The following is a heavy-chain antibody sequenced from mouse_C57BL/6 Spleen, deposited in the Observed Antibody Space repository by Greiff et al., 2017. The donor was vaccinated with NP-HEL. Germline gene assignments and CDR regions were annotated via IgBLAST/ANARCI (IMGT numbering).Heavy chain of an antibody. V-gene: IGHV5-6*02. CDR3: ARRDNPASYFDY. CDR2: ISSGGSYT. J-gene: IGHJ2*01. D-gene: IGHD6-1*01. CDR1: GFTFSSYG. Sequence: EVMLVESGGDLVKPGGSLKLSCAASGFTFSSYGMSWVRQTPDKRLEWVATISSGGSYTYYPDSVKGRFSISRDNAKNTLYLQMSSLKSEDTAMYYCARRDNPASYFDYWGQGTTLTVSS.